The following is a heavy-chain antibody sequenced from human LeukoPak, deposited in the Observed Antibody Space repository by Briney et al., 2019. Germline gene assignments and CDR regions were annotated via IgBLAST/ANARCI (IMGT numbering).Heavy chain of an antibody. D-gene: IGHD6-6*01. CDR3: ARAAGSSSSLSYYYYYMDV. CDR1: GGSISSYY. CDR2: IYTSGST. J-gene: IGHJ6*03. V-gene: IGHV4-4*07. Sequence: SETLSLTCTVSGGSISSYYWSWIRQPPGKGLEWIGRIYTSGSTNYNPSLKSRVTMSVDTSKNQFSLKLSSVTAADTAVYYCARAAGSSSSLSYYYYYMDVWGKGTTVTVSS.